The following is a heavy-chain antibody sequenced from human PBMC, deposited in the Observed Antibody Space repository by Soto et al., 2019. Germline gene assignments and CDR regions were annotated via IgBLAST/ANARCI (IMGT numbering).Heavy chain of an antibody. CDR2: ISGSGTIT. V-gene: IGHV3-23*01. Sequence: PGGSLRLSCAASGFTFSSYTINWIHKAPGKGLEGVSGISGSGTITYYADSVKGRFTISRDNSKNTLYLQMNSLRAEDTALYYCAKDMGYCTSTRCFDFDCWGQGTLVTVSS. D-gene: IGHD2-2*01. CDR1: GFTFSSYT. CDR3: AKDMGYCTSTRCFDFDC. J-gene: IGHJ4*01.